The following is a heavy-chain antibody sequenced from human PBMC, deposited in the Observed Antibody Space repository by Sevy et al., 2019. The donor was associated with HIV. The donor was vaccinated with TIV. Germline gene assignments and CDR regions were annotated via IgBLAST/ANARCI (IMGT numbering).Heavy chain of an antibody. CDR2: INPNSGGT. Sequence: ASVKVSCKASGYTFTGYYMHWVRQAPGQGLEWMGWINPNSGGTNYAQKFQGRVTMTRDTSISTAYMELGRLRYDDTAVYYCARDIVVVPATSGMDVWGQGTTVTVSS. D-gene: IGHD2-2*01. V-gene: IGHV1-2*02. CDR3: ARDIVVVPATSGMDV. CDR1: GYTFTGYY. J-gene: IGHJ6*02.